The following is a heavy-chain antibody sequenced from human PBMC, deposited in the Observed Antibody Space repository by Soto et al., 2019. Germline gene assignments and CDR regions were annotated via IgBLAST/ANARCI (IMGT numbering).Heavy chain of an antibody. CDR2: MSYDGSNE. J-gene: IGHJ4*02. V-gene: IGHV3-30*18. CDR1: GFTFSHYA. Sequence: QVQLVESGGGVVQPGRSLRLSCAASGFTFSHYAMHWVRQAPGKGLAWVALMSYDGSNEYYADSVKGRFTISRDNSKNTPYLQMNSLRAEDTAVYYCAKDGSHNFDYWGQGTLVTVSS. D-gene: IGHD1-26*01. CDR3: AKDGSHNFDY.